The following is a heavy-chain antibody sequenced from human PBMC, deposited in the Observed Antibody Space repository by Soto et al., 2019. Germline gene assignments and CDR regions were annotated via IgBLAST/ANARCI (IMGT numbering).Heavy chain of an antibody. Sequence: GGSMRLSCAASGFSFSTYTMSWVRRAPGKGLEWVSAISGSGGSPSYADSVQGRFTISRDNPKKTLYLQMNSLRAEDTAVYYCAKARCTTSNCYVPDYWGQGTLVTVSS. CDR3: AKARCTTSNCYVPDY. J-gene: IGHJ4*02. CDR2: ISGSGGSP. V-gene: IGHV3-23*01. CDR1: GFSFSTYT. D-gene: IGHD2-8*01.